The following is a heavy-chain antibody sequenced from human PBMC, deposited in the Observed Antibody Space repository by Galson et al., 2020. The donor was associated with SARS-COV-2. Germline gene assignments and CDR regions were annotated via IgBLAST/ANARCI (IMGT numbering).Heavy chain of an antibody. V-gene: IGHV1-2*04. Sequence: ASVKVSCKASGYTFTGYYIHWVRQAPGQGLEWMGWINPNSGDTNYAQKFQGWVTMTRDSSITTAYMELSRLRSDDTAVYYCVRETEMPTFNYLDYWGQGTLVTVSS. D-gene: IGHD2-2*01. CDR1: GYTFTGYY. CDR2: INPNSGDT. J-gene: IGHJ4*02. CDR3: VRETEMPTFNYLDY.